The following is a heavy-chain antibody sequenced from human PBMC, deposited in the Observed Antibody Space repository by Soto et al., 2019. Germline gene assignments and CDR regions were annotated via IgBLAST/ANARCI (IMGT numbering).Heavy chain of an antibody. CDR3: AREKGYISGPKNFDY. CDR2: IYDSGSS. V-gene: IGHV4-30-4*01. J-gene: IGHJ4*02. CDR1: GASISSGDYF. D-gene: IGHD5-12*01. Sequence: SETLSLTCTVSGASISSGDYFWSWIRQSPGKGLEWIGYIYDSGSSYYNPSLKSRVTTSVDTSKNQFSLKLRSVTAADTAVYYCAREKGYISGPKNFDYWGQGTLVTVSS.